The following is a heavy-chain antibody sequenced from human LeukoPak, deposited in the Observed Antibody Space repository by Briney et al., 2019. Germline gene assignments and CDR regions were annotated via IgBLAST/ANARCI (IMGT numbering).Heavy chain of an antibody. Sequence: SETLSLNCTVSGVSISSGGYYWSWIRQHPGKGLEWIGYIYYSGSTYYDPSLKSRVTISVDTSKNQFSLKLSSVTAADTAVYYCAREGYEPPYGSGIDYWGQGTLVTVSS. CDR3: AREGYEPPYGSGIDY. V-gene: IGHV4-31*03. D-gene: IGHD3-10*01. CDR2: IYYSGST. J-gene: IGHJ4*02. CDR1: GVSISSGGYY.